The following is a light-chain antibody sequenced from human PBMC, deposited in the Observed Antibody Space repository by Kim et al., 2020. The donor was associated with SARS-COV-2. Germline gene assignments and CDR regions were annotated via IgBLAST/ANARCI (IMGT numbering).Light chain of an antibody. CDR1: TSNVGSNF. CDR3: GTWDDTLGPV. CDR2: DND. V-gene: IGLV1-51*01. Sequence: QSVLTQPPSVFAAPGQTVTISCSGSTSNVGSNFVAWYQHVPGTAPKLVIFDNDRPTSGTPDRWSASKSGTSATLDISGLQTWDEADYYCGTWDDTLGPVFGSGTKVTVL. J-gene: IGLJ1*01.